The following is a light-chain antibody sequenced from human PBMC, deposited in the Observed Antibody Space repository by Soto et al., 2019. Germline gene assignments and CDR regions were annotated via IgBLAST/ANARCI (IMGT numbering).Light chain of an antibody. CDR3: QQYDNLPLT. V-gene: IGKV3-15*01. Sequence: ERVMTHSPATLSXXXGXXAXLXCRASQSVGSNLAWYQQKPGQAPRLLIFGASSRATGVPARFSGSGSGTEFTLTINSLQSEDFAVYFCQQYDNLPLTFGPGTKVDIK. CDR2: GAS. J-gene: IGKJ3*01. CDR1: QSVGSN.